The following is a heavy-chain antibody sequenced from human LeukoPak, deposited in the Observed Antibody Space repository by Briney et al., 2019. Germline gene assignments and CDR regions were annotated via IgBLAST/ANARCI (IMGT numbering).Heavy chain of an antibody. CDR2: VSGSGGNI. V-gene: IGHV3-23*01. CDR3: ASTSVY. CDR1: GFTFTSYS. Sequence: GGSLRLSCAASGFTFTSYSMSWVRQAPGKGLEWVSGVSGSGGNIHYADSVKGRFTISRDNSKNTLYLQMNSLRAEDTAVYYCASTSVYWGQGTLVTVSS. J-gene: IGHJ4*02. D-gene: IGHD3-10*01.